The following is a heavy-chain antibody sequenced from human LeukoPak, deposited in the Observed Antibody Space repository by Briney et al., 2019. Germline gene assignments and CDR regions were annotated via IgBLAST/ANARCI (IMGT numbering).Heavy chain of an antibody. V-gene: IGHV4-34*01. CDR2: INHSGST. CDR3: ARARLGTFYYFDY. J-gene: IGHJ4*02. Sequence: GSLRLSCATSGFTFSTYAMNWVRQAPGKGLEWIGEINHSGSTKYNPSLKSRVTMSVDTSKNQFSLKLSSVTAADTAVYYCARARLGTFYYFDYWGQGTLVTVSS. D-gene: IGHD7-27*01. CDR1: GFTFSTYA.